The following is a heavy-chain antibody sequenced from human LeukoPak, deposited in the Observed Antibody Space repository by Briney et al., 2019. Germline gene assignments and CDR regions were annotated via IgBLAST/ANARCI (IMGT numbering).Heavy chain of an antibody. CDR1: GLTFSSYG. CDR3: AKAAWVTEGPTPFDN. J-gene: IGHJ4*02. CDR2: ISYDGSNK. Sequence: GGSLRLSCAASGLTFSSYGMHWVRQAPGKGLEWVAVISYDGSNKYYADSVKGRFTISRDNSKNALYLEMNSLRGGDTAVYYCAKAAWVTEGPTPFDNWGQGTLVTVSS. D-gene: IGHD5-18*01. V-gene: IGHV3-30*18.